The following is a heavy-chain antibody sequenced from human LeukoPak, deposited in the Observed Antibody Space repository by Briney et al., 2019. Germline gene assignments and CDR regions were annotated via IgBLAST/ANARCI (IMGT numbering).Heavy chain of an antibody. CDR2: ISSSGSAI. CDR1: GFTFSSYE. V-gene: IGHV3-48*03. Sequence: GGSLRLSCAASGFTFSSYEMNWVRQAPGKGLDWVSYISSSGSAIYYADSVRGRFTISRDNAKNSLYLQMYSLRAEDTAVYYCARAHRDCSGGSCYPDYNWFDPWGQGTLVTVSS. D-gene: IGHD2-15*01. CDR3: ARAHRDCSGGSCYPDYNWFDP. J-gene: IGHJ5*02.